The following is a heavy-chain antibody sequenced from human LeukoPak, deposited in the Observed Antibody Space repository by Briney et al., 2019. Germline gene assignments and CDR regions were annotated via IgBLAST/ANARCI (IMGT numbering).Heavy chain of an antibody. D-gene: IGHD1-26*01. CDR1: GGSISSGSYY. V-gene: IGHV4-39*07. CDR3: ARARVGASGEAFGI. J-gene: IGHJ3*02. CDR2: IYHSGRT. Sequence: SETLSLTCTVSGGSISSGSYYWGWIRQPPGKGLEWIGSIYHSGRTYYNPSLKSRVTISVDTSKNQFSLKLSSVTAADTAVYYCARARVGASGEAFGIWGQGTMVTVSS.